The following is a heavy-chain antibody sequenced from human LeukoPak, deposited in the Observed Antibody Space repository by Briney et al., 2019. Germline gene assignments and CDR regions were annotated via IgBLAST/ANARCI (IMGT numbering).Heavy chain of an antibody. V-gene: IGHV3-7*01. J-gene: IGHJ4*02. CDR3: ARDPTRGYSYGYGDH. D-gene: IGHD5-18*01. CDR1: GFSFSSYW. CDR2: IMGDGSEK. Sequence: GESLRLSCEVSGFSFSSYWMNWVRQPPGKGLEWVVNIMGDGSEKYYGDSVKGRFTISRDNAKNSLYLQMNSLRAEDTAVYYCARDPTRGYSYGYGDHWGQGSLVIVSS.